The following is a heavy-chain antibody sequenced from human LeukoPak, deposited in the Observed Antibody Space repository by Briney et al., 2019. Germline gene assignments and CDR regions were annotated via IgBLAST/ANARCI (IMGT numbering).Heavy chain of an antibody. V-gene: IGHV3-11*01. Sequence: SGGSLRLSCETSGFTFNNYAVSWVRQAPGKGLEWVSCISSSGSTIYYADSVKGRFTISRDNAKNSLYLQMNSLRAEDTAVYYCAREPKAQGSQRLYYYYYYMDVWGKGTTVTVSS. D-gene: IGHD2-2*01. CDR2: ISSSGSTI. J-gene: IGHJ6*03. CDR3: AREPKAQGSQRLYYYYYYMDV. CDR1: GFTFNNYA.